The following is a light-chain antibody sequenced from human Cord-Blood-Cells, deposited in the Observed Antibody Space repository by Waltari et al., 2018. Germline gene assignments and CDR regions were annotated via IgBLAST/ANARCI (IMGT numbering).Light chain of an antibody. Sequence: EIVLTQSPGTLSLSPGDRATLSCRASQSVSSSYLAWYQQKPGQAPRLLIYGASSRDTGIPDRFSGSGSGTDFTLTISRLEPEDFAVYYCQQYGSSPPLTFGGGTKVEIK. J-gene: IGKJ4*01. CDR1: QSVSSSY. CDR2: GAS. V-gene: IGKV3-20*01. CDR3: QQYGSSPPLT.